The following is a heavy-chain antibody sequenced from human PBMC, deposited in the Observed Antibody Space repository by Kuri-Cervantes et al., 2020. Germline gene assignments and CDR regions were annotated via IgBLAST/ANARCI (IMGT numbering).Heavy chain of an antibody. V-gene: IGHV3-11*04. CDR1: GLTFSDFY. D-gene: IGHD6-6*01. CDR2: ISSSGSTI. CDR3: ASGAALDAFDI. Sequence: GGSLRLSCVASGLTFSDFYLDWVRQAPGKGLEWVSYISSSGSTIYYADSVKGRFTISRDNAKNSLYLQMNSLRAEDTAVYYCASGAALDAFDIWGQGTMVTVSS. J-gene: IGHJ3*02.